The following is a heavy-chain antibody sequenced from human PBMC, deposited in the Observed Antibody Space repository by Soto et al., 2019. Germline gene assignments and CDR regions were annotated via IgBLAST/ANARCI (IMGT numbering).Heavy chain of an antibody. D-gene: IGHD6-13*01. V-gene: IGHV3-23*01. J-gene: IGHJ6*02. CDR3: ARAASSWGSYGMDV. Sequence: LRLSCAASRFTFSNYALTWVRQAPGKGLEWVSTISGSGGNTYYADSVRGRFIISRDNPKNTLFLQMNSLRADDTAVYYCARAASSWGSYGMDVWGQGTTVTVSS. CDR2: ISGSGGNT. CDR1: RFTFSNYA.